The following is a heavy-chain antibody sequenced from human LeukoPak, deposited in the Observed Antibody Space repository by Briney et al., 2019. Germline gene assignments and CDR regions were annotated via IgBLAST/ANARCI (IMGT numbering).Heavy chain of an antibody. V-gene: IGHV4-34*01. D-gene: IGHD2-15*01. CDR2: INHSGST. Sequence: SETLSLTCAVYGGSFSGYYWSWIRQPPGKGLEWIGEINHSGSTNYNPSLKSRVTISVDTSKNQFSLKLSSVTAADTAVYYCARVGSGGFFDPWGQGTLVTVSS. J-gene: IGHJ5*02. CDR3: ARVGSGGFFDP. CDR1: GGSFSGYY.